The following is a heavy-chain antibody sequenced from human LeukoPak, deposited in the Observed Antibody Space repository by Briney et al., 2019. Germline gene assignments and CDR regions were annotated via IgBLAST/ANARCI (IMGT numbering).Heavy chain of an antibody. D-gene: IGHD6-19*01. J-gene: IGHJ5*02. CDR3: ARDPSSGWYLKGWFDP. Sequence: PGGSLRLSCAASGFTFSSYEMNWVRQAPGKGLEWVSYISSSGSTIYYADSVKGRFTISRDSAKNSLYLQMNSLRAEDTAVYYCARDPSSGWYLKGWFDPWGQGTLVTVSS. CDR2: ISSSGSTI. CDR1: GFTFSSYE. V-gene: IGHV3-48*03.